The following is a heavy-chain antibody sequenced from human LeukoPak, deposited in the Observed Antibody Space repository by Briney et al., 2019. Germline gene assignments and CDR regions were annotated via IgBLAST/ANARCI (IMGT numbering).Heavy chain of an antibody. CDR2: IYYSGST. CDR1: GGSISSNSYY. D-gene: IGHD1-20*01. V-gene: IGHV4-39*01. Sequence: PSETLSLTCTVSGGSISSNSYYWGWIRQPPGKGLEWIGSIYYSGSTYYNPSLKSRVTISVDTSKSQFSLKLSSVTAADTAVYYCVTGRMRDYYYYGMDVWGQGTTVTVSS. J-gene: IGHJ6*02. CDR3: VTGRMRDYYYYGMDV.